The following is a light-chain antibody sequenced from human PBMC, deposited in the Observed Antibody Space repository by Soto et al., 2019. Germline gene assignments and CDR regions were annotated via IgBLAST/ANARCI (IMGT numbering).Light chain of an antibody. CDR3: QQRSDWPLT. V-gene: IGKV3-11*01. CDR1: QSVSSY. Sequence: EVVLTQSPGTLSLSPGERATLSCRASQSVSSYLAWYQQKPGQAPRLLISDASNRATGIPARFSGSGSGTDFTLTISSLEPKDFAVYYCQQRSDWPLTFGGGTKVDIK. CDR2: DAS. J-gene: IGKJ4*01.